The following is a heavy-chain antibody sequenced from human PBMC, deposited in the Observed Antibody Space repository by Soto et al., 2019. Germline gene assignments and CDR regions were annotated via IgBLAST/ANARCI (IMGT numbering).Heavy chain of an antibody. CDR2: ISSYNGNT. V-gene: IGHV1-18*01. D-gene: IGHD2-2*01. CDR1: GYTFASYA. J-gene: IGHJ4*02. Sequence: GAPVKVSCKASGYTFASYAMHLVRQAPRQGLKWMGWISSYNGNTKSAEKFQGIVTMTTDTSTSTAYMELRSLRSDETAVYYCAREYCTTTSCYGVDYWGQGTLVTVSS. CDR3: AREYCTTTSCYGVDY.